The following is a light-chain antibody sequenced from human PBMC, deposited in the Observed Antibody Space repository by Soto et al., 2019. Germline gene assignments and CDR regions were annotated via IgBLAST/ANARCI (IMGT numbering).Light chain of an antibody. CDR1: NSNLGAGYD. V-gene: IGLV1-40*01. Sequence: QAVVTQPPSVSGAPGQRVTISCTGNNSNLGAGYDVHWYQQLPGAAPKLVIFGNRNRPSGVPERFSGSKSGTSASLAITWLQAEDEADYYCQAYDYSLTAFVFGGGTKLTVL. CDR2: GNR. CDR3: QAYDYSLTAFV. J-gene: IGLJ3*02.